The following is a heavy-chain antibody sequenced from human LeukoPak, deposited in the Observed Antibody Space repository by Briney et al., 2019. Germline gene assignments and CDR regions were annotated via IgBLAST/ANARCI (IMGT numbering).Heavy chain of an antibody. Sequence: SETLSLTCTVSGGSISSSSYYWGWIRQPPGKGREWIGSIYYSGSTYYNPSLKSRVPISVDTSKNQFSLKLSSVTAADTAVYYCASLANTAYYDFWSGYFPNWFDPWGQGTLATVSS. J-gene: IGHJ5*02. CDR3: ASLANTAYYDFWSGYFPNWFDP. CDR2: IYYSGST. V-gene: IGHV4-39*01. CDR1: GGSISSSSYY. D-gene: IGHD3-3*01.